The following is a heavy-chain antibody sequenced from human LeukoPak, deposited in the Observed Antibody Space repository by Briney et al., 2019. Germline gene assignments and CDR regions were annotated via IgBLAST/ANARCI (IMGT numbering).Heavy chain of an antibody. J-gene: IGHJ5*02. CDR3: ARAKWEYDYSSGWSWFDP. V-gene: IGHV3-7*03. CDR2: IKQDGSEK. D-gene: IGHD6-19*01. CDR1: EVTFFTYW. Sequence: GGSLRLSCVASEVTFFTYWMTWVRQAPGKGLEWVASIKQDGSEKYYVDSVKGRFTISRDNAKNSLSLQMNSLRAEDTAVYYCARAKWEYDYSSGWSWFDPWGQGTLVTVSS.